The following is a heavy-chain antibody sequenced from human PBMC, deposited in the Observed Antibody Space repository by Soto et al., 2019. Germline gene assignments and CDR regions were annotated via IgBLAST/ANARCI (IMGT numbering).Heavy chain of an antibody. V-gene: IGHV4-31*03. Sequence: QVQLQESGPGLVKPSQTLSLTCTVSGGSISSGGHYWSWIRQHPGKGLEWIGYIYYRGSTYYNPSLKSRVTISVDTSKNHFSLKLSSGTAADTALYYCASLSPRHEFDYWGQGSLVTVSS. J-gene: IGHJ4*02. CDR1: GGSISSGGHY. CDR2: IYYRGST. CDR3: ASLSPRHEFDY.